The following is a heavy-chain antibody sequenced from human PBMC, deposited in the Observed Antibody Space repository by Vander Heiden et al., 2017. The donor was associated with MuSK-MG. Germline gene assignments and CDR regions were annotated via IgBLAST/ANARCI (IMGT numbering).Heavy chain of an antibody. D-gene: IGHD4-17*01. J-gene: IGHJ3*02. CDR2: IYYSGST. CDR1: GGSISSGGYY. V-gene: IGHV4-31*03. CDR3: ARSVPDYGDYRSGGAFDI. Sequence: QVQLQESGPGLVKPSQTLSLTCTVSGGSISSGGYYWSWIRQHPGKGLEWIGYIYYSGSTYYNPSLKSRVTISVDTSKNQFSLKLSSVTAADTAVYYCARSVPDYGDYRSGGAFDIWGQGTMVTVSS.